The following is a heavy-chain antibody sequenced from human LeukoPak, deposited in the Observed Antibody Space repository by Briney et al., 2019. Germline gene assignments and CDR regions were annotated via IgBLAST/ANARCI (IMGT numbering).Heavy chain of an antibody. CDR2: IYYSGST. D-gene: IGHD4-23*01. CDR3: ATTQGGNLLDNLPHDAFDI. Sequence: PSETLSLTCTVSGGSISSSSYYWGWIRQPPGKGLEWIGSIYYSGSTYYNPSLKSRVTISVDTSKNQFSLKLSSVTAADTAVYYCATTQGGNLLDNLPHDAFDIWGQGTMVTVSS. V-gene: IGHV4-39*07. CDR1: GGSISSSSYY. J-gene: IGHJ3*02.